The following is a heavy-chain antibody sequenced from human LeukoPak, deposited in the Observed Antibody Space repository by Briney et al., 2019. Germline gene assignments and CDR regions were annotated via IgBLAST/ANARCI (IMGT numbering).Heavy chain of an antibody. D-gene: IGHD2-2*01. CDR2: IYTSGST. J-gene: IGHJ3*01. CDR3: ARGGDIVVELS. CDR1: GGSISSGSYY. V-gene: IGHV4-61*02. Sequence: SETLSLTCTVSGGSISSGSYYWSWIRQPAGKGLEWIGRIYTSGSTNYNPSLKSRVTISVDTSENQFSLKLSSVTAADTAVYYCARGGDIVVELSWGQGTMVTVSS.